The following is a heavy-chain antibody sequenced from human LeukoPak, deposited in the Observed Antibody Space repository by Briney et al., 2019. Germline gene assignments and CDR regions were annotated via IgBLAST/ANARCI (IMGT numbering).Heavy chain of an antibody. Sequence: PSETLSLTCIVSGGSINSHYWGWIRQPPGKGLEWIGSIYYSGSTYYNPSLKSRVTISVDTSKNQFSLKLSSVTAADTAVYYCARLRLRLGDFDYWGQGTLVTVSS. D-gene: IGHD3-16*01. CDR3: ARLRLRLGDFDY. J-gene: IGHJ4*02. CDR1: GGSINSHY. CDR2: IYYSGST. V-gene: IGHV4-39*01.